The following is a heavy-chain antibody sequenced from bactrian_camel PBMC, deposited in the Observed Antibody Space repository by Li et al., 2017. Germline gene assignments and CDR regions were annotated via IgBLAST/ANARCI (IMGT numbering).Heavy chain of an antibody. CDR3: AAGPDVGREKHLTADQVLSIRRNNF. CDR2: IDASGYT. Sequence: QVQLVESGGGSVQAGGSLRLSCAASTYLYSGYCMGWFRQAPGKEREGVAAIDASGYTSYAGSVKGRFTIARDNAKNTLHLQMSSLKPEDTAMYYCAAGPDVGREKHLTADQVLSIRRNNFWGQGTQVTVS. CDR1: TYLYSGYC. D-gene: IGHD1*01. J-gene: IGHJ4*01. V-gene: IGHV3S26*01.